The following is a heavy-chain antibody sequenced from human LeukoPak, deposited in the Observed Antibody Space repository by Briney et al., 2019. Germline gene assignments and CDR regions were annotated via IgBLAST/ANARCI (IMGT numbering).Heavy chain of an antibody. CDR3: AKSMDYYDSSGYLGLPYYYYYGMDV. Sequence: PSETLSLTCAVYGGSFSGYYWSWIRQPPGKGLEWIGEINHSGSTNYNPSLKSRVTISVDTSKNQFSLKRSSVTAADTAVYYCAKSMDYYDSSGYLGLPYYYYYGMDVWGQGTTVTVSS. J-gene: IGHJ6*02. D-gene: IGHD3-22*01. CDR1: GGSFSGYY. CDR2: INHSGST. V-gene: IGHV4-34*01.